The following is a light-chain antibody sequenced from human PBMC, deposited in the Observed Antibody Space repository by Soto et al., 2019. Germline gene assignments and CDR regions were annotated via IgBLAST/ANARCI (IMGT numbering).Light chain of an antibody. V-gene: IGLV1-47*01. J-gene: IGLJ3*02. CDR2: RNT. CDR1: SSNIGSNF. CDR3: AAWDDSLSGWV. Sequence: QSVLTQPPSASATPGQRVTIACSGSSSNIGSNFVYWYQELPGTAPKLLLYRNTERPSGVPVRFSGSKSGTSASLAISGLRSEDEADYYCAAWDDSLSGWVFGGGTKVTVL.